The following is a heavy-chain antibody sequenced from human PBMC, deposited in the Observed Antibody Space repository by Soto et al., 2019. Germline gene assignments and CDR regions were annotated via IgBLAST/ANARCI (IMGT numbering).Heavy chain of an antibody. CDR3: ARALMYYYDSSGYAPFDY. CDR1: GFTVSSNY. V-gene: IGHV3-53*01. Sequence: GGSLRLSCAASGFTVSSNYMSWVRQAPGKGLEWVSVIYSGGSTYYADSVKGRFTISRDNSKNTLYLQMNSLRAEDTAVYYCARALMYYYDSSGYAPFDYRGQRTLVTVSS. D-gene: IGHD3-22*01. CDR2: IYSGGST. J-gene: IGHJ4*02.